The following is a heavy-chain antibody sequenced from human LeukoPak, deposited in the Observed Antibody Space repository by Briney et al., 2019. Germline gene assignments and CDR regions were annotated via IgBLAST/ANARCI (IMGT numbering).Heavy chain of an antibody. CDR1: GDSVSSGRYY. CDR3: ARGLRHFDY. D-gene: IGHD3-16*01. CDR2: IHYSGST. J-gene: IGHJ4*02. V-gene: IGHV4-61*01. Sequence: PSETLSLTCTVSGDSVSSGRYYWSWIRQPPGKGLEWIGYIHYSGSTSYNPSLKSRVTILVDRSKNQFSLKLNSVTAADTAVYYCARGLRHFDYWGQGTLVTVSS.